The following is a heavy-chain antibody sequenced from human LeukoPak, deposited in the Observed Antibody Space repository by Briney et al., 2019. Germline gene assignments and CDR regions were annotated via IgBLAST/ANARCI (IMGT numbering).Heavy chain of an antibody. Sequence: PGGSLRLSCAASGFTFSRYGMHWVRQAPGKGLEWVAVISYDGKNETYADSVKGRFTISRDTSRNTLSLQMNSLRTEDTAVYYCVRGDPHFPYNNDWYGKKFDYWGQGTLVTVSS. V-gene: IGHV3-30*04. D-gene: IGHD6-19*01. CDR1: GFTFSRYG. CDR2: ISYDGKNE. CDR3: VRGDPHFPYNNDWYGKKFDY. J-gene: IGHJ4*02.